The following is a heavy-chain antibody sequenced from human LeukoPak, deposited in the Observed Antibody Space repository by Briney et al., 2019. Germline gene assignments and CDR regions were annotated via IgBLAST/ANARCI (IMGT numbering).Heavy chain of an antibody. D-gene: IGHD2-2*01. Sequence: GSLRLSCAASGFTFSHAWMSWIRQPPGKGLEWNGYIYYSGSTNYNPSLKSRVTISVDTSKNQFSLELSSVTAADTAVYYCARDSTSSTSFYYYYYMDVWGKGTTVTVSS. CDR2: IYYSGST. CDR1: GFTFSHAW. V-gene: IGHV4-59*01. J-gene: IGHJ6*03. CDR3: ARDSTSSTSFYYYYYMDV.